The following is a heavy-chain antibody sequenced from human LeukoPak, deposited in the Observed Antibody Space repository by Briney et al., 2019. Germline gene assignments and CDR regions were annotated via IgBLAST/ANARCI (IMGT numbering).Heavy chain of an antibody. CDR3: ARHFPEDEGD. J-gene: IGHJ4*02. Sequence: GESLQISCKGSGYSFTSYWIGWVRQMPGKGLEWMGIIYPGDSDTRYSPSFQGQVTISADKSINTAYLHWSSLKASDTAIYYCARHFPEDEGDWGQGTLVTVSS. CDR1: GYSFTSYW. D-gene: IGHD3-16*01. V-gene: IGHV5-51*01. CDR2: IYPGDSDT.